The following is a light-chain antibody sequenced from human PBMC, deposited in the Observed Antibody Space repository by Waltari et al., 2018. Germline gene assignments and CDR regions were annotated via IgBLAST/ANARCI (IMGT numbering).Light chain of an antibody. Sequence: DIVMTQSPLSLPVTPGEPASISCRSSHGLLHSNTYSYLAWYLQKPGQSPQLLIHLGSNRASGVPYRFSGSGSGTDFTLNISRVEAEDVGIYYCMQSLQTPLTFGQGTKVEIK. CDR3: MQSLQTPLT. CDR2: LGS. J-gene: IGKJ1*01. CDR1: HGLLHSNTYSY. V-gene: IGKV2-28*01.